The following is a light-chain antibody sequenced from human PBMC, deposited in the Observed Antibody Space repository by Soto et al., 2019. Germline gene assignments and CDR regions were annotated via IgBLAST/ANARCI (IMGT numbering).Light chain of an antibody. Sequence: LTQPRSVSGSPGQSVTISCTGTSSDVGGYNYVSWYQHHPGKAPKLMIYDVTKRPSGVRDRFTASKSGNTASLTVSGLQAEDEADYYCSSYAGRTLYVFGTGTKVTVL. CDR2: DVT. V-gene: IGLV2-11*01. CDR3: SSYAGRTLYV. CDR1: SSDVGGYNY. J-gene: IGLJ1*01.